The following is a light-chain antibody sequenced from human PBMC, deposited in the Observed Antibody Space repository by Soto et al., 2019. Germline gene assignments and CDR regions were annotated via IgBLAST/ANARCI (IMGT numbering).Light chain of an antibody. J-gene: IGKJ1*01. CDR2: KAS. CDR3: QQYKT. CDR1: QGISSW. Sequence: DIQLTQSPSSLSASVGDRVTITCRGSQGISSWLAWYQQKPGKAPRLLIYKASSLASGVPSRFSGSGSGTEFTLTISSLQPADFATYYCQQYKTFGQGTRVEIK. V-gene: IGKV1-5*03.